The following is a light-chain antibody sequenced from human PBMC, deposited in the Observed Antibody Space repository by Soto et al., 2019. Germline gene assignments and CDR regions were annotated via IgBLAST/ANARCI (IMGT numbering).Light chain of an antibody. CDR2: GAS. CDR3: QQADSFPYT. Sequence: DLQMTQSQSSVSASVGDRVTIACRASQGVSSWLAWYQQKPGKAPKLLIYGASTLQSGVPSRFSGSGSGTDFTLTISSLQPEDFATYYCQQADSFPYTFGPGTKLEIK. V-gene: IGKV1-12*01. CDR1: QGVSSW. J-gene: IGKJ2*01.